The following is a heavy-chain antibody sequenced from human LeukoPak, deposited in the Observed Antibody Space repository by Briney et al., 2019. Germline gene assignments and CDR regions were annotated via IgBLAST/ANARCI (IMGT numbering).Heavy chain of an antibody. J-gene: IGHJ4*02. Sequence: GGSLRLSCAGSGFTFSNHEMNWVRQAPGKGLEWVSYISSSSSTIYYADSVKGRFTISRDNAKNSLYLQMNSLRDEDTAVYYCARGGYSSSWYTPGYWGQGTLVTVSS. V-gene: IGHV3-48*02. CDR1: GFTFSNHE. CDR2: ISSSSSTI. D-gene: IGHD6-13*01. CDR3: ARGGYSSSWYTPGY.